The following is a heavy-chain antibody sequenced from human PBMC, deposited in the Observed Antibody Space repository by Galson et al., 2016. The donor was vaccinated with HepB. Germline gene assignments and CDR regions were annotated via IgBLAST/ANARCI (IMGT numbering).Heavy chain of an antibody. D-gene: IGHD3-10*01. CDR3: VKGGFSYLDT. V-gene: IGHV3-53*01. CDR2: VYSGGTT. Sequence: SLRLSCAASGFTVSSNCMSWVRQAPGKGLEWVSLVYSGGTTFYADSVKGRFIISRDNSKTALSQQMNSPRAEDTAVYYCVKGGFSYLDTWGQGTLVTVSS. J-gene: IGHJ4*02. CDR1: GFTVSSNC.